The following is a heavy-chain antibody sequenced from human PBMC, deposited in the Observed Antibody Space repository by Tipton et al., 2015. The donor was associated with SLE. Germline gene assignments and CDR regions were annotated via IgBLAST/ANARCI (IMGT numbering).Heavy chain of an antibody. Sequence: LRLSCTVSGGSISSTTYYWGRIRQSPGKGLEWIGYIYYSGTTNYNPSLKSRVTISVDTSKNQVSLKLSSVTAADTAVYYCASARDHWLVYDYWGQGTLVTVSS. D-gene: IGHD6-19*01. V-gene: IGHV4-61*05. CDR3: ASARDHWLVYDY. CDR1: GGSISSTTYY. CDR2: IYYSGTT. J-gene: IGHJ4*02.